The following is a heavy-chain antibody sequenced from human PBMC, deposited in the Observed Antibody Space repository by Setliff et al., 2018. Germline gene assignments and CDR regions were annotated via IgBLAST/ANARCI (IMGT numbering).Heavy chain of an antibody. V-gene: IGHV5-51*01. CDR2: VYPDDSDT. D-gene: IGHD6-19*01. J-gene: IGHJ6*03. CDR1: GYNFASYW. CDR3: ARQIGSSLSHFYYYMDV. Sequence: GESLKISCKGSGYNFASYWIAWVRQMPGKGLEWMGIVYPDDSDTRYSPSFQGQVTISADKSISTAYLQWSSLKASDTAMYYCARQIGSSLSHFYYYMDVWGKGTTVTVSS.